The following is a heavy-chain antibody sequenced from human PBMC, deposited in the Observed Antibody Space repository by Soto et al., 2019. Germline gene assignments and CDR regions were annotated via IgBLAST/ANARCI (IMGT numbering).Heavy chain of an antibody. CDR3: ARDRYNWNYDYYYYYGMDV. CDR2: ISAYNGNT. J-gene: IGHJ6*02. CDR1: GYTFTSYG. D-gene: IGHD1-7*01. V-gene: IGHV1-18*01. Sequence: ASVKVSCKASGYTFTSYGISWARQAPGQGLEWMGWISAYNGNTNYAQKLQGRVTMTTDTSTSIAYMELRSLRSDDTAVYYCARDRYNWNYDYYYYYGMDVWGQGTTVTVSS.